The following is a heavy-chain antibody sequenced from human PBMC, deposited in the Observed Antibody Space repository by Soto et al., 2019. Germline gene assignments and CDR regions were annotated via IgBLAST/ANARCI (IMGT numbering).Heavy chain of an antibody. J-gene: IGHJ6*02. CDR3: AGEGPAPCYCCDMDV. CDR2: ISAYNGNT. Sequence: QVQLVQSGGEVKKPGASVKVSCKTSGYSFTTYGISWVRQAPGQGLEWMGWISAYNGNTNYAQKPQXXXTXXTYTSTSTAYMEPRSLTSDATAVYYCAGEGPAPCYCCDMDVWGQGRTVTVSS. CDR1: GYSFTTYG. V-gene: IGHV1-18*01.